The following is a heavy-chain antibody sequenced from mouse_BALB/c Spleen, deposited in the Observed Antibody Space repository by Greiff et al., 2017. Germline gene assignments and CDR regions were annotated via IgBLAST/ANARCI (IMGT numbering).Heavy chain of an antibody. V-gene: IGHV3-8*02. CDR3: ARVAITGGAMDY. D-gene: IGHD1-2*01. J-gene: IGHJ4*01. Sequence: VQLKESGPSLVKPSQTLSLTCSVTGDSITSGYWNWIRKFPGNKLEYMGYISNSGSTYYNPSFKSRISITRNTSKNQYYLQLNSVPTEDTATYYCARVAITGGAMDYWGQGTSVTVSS. CDR1: GDSITSGY. CDR2: ISNSGST.